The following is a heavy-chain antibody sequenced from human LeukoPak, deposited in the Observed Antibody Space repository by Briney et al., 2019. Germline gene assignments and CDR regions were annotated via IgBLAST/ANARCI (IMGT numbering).Heavy chain of an antibody. CDR3: ARAMRGYSYGISGY. CDR2: ISSSSSTI. J-gene: IGHJ4*02. CDR1: GFTFSSYA. Sequence: PGGSLRLSCAASGFTFSSYAMSWVRQAPGKGLEWVSYISSSSSTIYYADSVKGRFTISRDNAKNSLNLQMNSLRAEDTAVYYCARAMRGYSYGISGYWGQGTLVTVSS. D-gene: IGHD5-18*01. V-gene: IGHV3-48*04.